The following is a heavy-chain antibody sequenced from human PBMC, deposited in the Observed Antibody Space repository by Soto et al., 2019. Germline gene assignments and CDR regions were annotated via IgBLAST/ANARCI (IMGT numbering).Heavy chain of an antibody. CDR3: AKDAVPYNGKWDWLDP. J-gene: IGHJ5*02. CDR1: GFTFSNYA. CDR2: IGGDDKT. Sequence: EVQLLESGGALVQPGGSLKLSCAASGFTFSNYAMSWVRQAPGKGPEWVSSIGGDDKTNYADSVKGRFTISRDNSKNKLYLQLNGLRVEDTAIYYCAKDAVPYNGKWDWLDPWGQGTLVTVSS. D-gene: IGHD1-26*01. V-gene: IGHV3-23*01.